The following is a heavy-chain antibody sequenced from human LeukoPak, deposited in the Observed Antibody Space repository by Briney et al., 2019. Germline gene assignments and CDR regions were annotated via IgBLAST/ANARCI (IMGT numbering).Heavy chain of an antibody. D-gene: IGHD1-26*01. CDR2: IHNSGGT. CDR3: VRDWEAFNFDI. J-gene: IGHJ3*02. CDR1: GGSVRSYH. V-gene: IGHV4-59*02. Sequence: SETLSLTCTVSGGSVRSYHWSWIRQSPGEGLEWIAYIHNSGGTRYNPSLQSRVTISVDTSKNQFSLKLRSVTAADTAVYYCVRDWEAFNFDIWGQGTMVTVSS.